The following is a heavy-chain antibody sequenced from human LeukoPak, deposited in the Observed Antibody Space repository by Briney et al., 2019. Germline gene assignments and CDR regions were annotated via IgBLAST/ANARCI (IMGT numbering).Heavy chain of an antibody. J-gene: IGHJ5*02. D-gene: IGHD3-10*01. CDR2: IFYSGST. CDR3: ARQSFTMVPGINWFDP. V-gene: IGHV4-39*01. Sequence: SETLSLTCTVSGGSISGSSYYWGWIRQPPGKGLEWIGSIFYSGSTYYNPSLQSRVTISVDTSKNQFSLKLSSVTAADTAVYYCARQSFTMVPGINWFDPWGQGTLVTVSS. CDR1: GGSISGSSYY.